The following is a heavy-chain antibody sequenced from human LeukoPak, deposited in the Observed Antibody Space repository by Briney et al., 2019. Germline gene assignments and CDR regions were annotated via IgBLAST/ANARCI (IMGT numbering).Heavy chain of an antibody. J-gene: IGHJ6*03. CDR3: AGGGPDYYYYYYMDV. Sequence: ASVKVSCKASGYTFTSYYMHWVRQAPGQGLEWMGIINPSGGSTSYAQKFQGRVTMTRDTSTSTAYMELSSLRLEDTAVYYCAGGGPDYYYYYYMDVWGTGTTVTVSS. V-gene: IGHV1-46*01. CDR2: INPSGGST. CDR1: GYTFTSYY. D-gene: IGHD6-25*01.